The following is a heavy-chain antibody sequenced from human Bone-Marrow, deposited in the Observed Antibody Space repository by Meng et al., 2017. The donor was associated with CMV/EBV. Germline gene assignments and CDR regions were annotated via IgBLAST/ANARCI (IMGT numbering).Heavy chain of an antibody. J-gene: IGHJ4*02. V-gene: IGHV3-30*14. CDR3: ARERTSGRCNLPNYFDY. CDR2: ISFDGTNI. CDR1: GFTFTRFS. D-gene: IGHD1-1*01. Sequence: GESLKISCAASGFTFTRFSMHWVRQAPGKGLEWLPIISFDGTNIYYADSVKGRFTVSRDNSKNTLYLQMNSLRAEDTAVYYCARERTSGRCNLPNYFDYWGQGTLVTVSS.